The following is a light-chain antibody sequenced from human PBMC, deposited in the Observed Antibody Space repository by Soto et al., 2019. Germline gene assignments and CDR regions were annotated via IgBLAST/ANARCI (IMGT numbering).Light chain of an antibody. CDR2: SNN. CDR1: SSSVGRST. J-gene: IGLJ3*02. CDR3: TAWDDSLKEWV. V-gene: IGLV1-44*01. Sequence: QSVLTQPPSASGTPGQRVTISCSGRSSSVGRSTVNWYQQLSGTTPKLLIHSNNQPPSGVPDRFSGSKSGTSASLAISGLQSEDEADYYCTAWDDSLKEWVFGGGTKLTVL.